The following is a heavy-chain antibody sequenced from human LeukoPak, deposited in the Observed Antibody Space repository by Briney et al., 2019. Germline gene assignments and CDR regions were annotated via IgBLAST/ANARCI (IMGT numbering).Heavy chain of an antibody. J-gene: IGHJ4*02. CDR3: VRDFRSADY. Sequence: GGSLRLSCAASGFTFSSYGMHWVRQAPGKGLEWVAVISYDGSNKYYADSVKGRFTISRDNSKNTLYLQMNSLRAEDTAVYYCVRDFRSADYWGQGTLVTVSS. CDR2: ISYDGSNK. V-gene: IGHV3-30*03. CDR1: GFTFSSYG.